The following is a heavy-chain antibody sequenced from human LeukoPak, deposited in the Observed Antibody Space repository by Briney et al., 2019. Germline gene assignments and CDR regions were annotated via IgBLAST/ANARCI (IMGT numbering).Heavy chain of an antibody. D-gene: IGHD2-15*01. J-gene: IGHJ5*02. CDR3: ARVNTQGVPSP. Sequence: PSETLSLTCTVSGGSIGSGDYYWSWIRQPPGKGLEWIGYIYHSGTTHYNPSLKSRVTLSIDTSKSQFSLQLTSVTAADTAVYYCARVNTQGVPSPWGQGILVTVSS. V-gene: IGHV4-30-4*08. CDR2: IYHSGTT. CDR1: GGSIGSGDYY.